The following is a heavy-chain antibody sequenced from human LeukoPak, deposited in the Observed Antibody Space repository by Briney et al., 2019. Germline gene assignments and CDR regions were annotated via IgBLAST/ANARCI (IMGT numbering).Heavy chain of an antibody. CDR2: INHSGST. D-gene: IGHD6-13*01. CDR1: GGSISNSYYY. CDR3: ARRIAAAGTHFDY. V-gene: IGHV4-39*07. Sequence: PSETLSLTCTVSGGSISNSYYYWGWTRQPPGKGLEWLGEINHSGSTNYNPSLKSRVTISVDTSKNQFSLKLSSVTAADTAVYYCARRIAAAGTHFDYWGQGTLVTVSS. J-gene: IGHJ4*02.